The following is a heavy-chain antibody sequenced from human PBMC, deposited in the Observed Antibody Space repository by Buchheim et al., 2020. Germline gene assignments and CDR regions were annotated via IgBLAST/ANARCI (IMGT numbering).Heavy chain of an antibody. CDR3: ARDSTGFWSGYLYFDL. J-gene: IGHJ2*01. Sequence: QVQLQESGPGLVKPSQTLSLTCTVSGGSISSGSYYWSWIRQPAGKGLVWIGRIYTSGSTNYNPSLQSRVIISVATSQNQFSLKLCSVSAADTAVYYCARDSTGFWSGYLYFDLWGRGTL. CDR2: IYTSGST. D-gene: IGHD3-3*01. V-gene: IGHV4-61*02. CDR1: GGSISSGSYY.